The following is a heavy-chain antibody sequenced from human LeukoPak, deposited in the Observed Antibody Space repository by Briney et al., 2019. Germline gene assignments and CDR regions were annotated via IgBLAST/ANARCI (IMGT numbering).Heavy chain of an antibody. CDR2: IYHCGRT. J-gene: IGHJ5*02. Sequence: SETLSLTCAVSGYSISSCYYWGWIRHPPGKGLEWIGSIYHCGRTYYNPSLKNRVTISVDTPKNQFSLKRSSVTAADTAVYYCARDHGGRFPYNWFDPWGQGTLVTVSS. CDR1: GYSISSCYY. V-gene: IGHV4-38-2*02. CDR3: ARDHGGRFPYNWFDP. D-gene: IGHD3-3*01.